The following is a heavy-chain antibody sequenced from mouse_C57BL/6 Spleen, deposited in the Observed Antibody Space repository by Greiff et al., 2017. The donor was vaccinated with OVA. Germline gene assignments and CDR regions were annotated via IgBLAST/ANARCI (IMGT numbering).Heavy chain of an antibody. CDR2: INPYNGDT. CDR3: TRGCSYDYACWLCY. J-gene: IGHJ3*02. D-gene: IGHD2-12*01. Sequence: EVQLQQSGPELVKPGASVKISCKASGYSFTGYYMNWVMQSHGKSLEWIGGINPYNGDTFYNQKFKGKATLTVDKSSSTAYMELRSLTSDDSAVYYCTRGCSYDYACWLCYWGKGTPVTV. V-gene: IGHV1-20*01. CDR1: GYSFTGYY.